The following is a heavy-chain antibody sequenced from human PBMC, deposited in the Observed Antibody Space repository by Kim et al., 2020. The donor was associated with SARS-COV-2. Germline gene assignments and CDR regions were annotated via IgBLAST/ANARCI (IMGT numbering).Heavy chain of an antibody. CDR2: ISSSSSYI. D-gene: IGHD6-13*01. Sequence: GGSLRLSCAASGFTFSSYSMNWVRQAPGKGLEWVSSISSSSSYIYYADSVKGRFTISRDNAKNSLYLQMNSLRAEDTAVYYCARGASSSWYSPYYYYYYGMDVWGQGTTVTVSS. CDR1: GFTFSSYS. J-gene: IGHJ6*02. V-gene: IGHV3-21*01. CDR3: ARGASSSWYSPYYYYYYGMDV.